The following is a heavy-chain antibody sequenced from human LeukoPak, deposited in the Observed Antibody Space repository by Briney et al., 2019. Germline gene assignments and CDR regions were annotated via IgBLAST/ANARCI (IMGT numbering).Heavy chain of an antibody. J-gene: IGHJ4*02. D-gene: IGHD3-9*01. CDR1: GFTFSSHS. CDR2: ISRSSTTI. CDR3: ARVGSYDLLTGYYSDYFDY. Sequence: GGSLRLSCAASGFTFSSHSMNWVRQTPGKGLEWVSYISRSSTTIYYADSVKGRFTISRDNAKNSLYLQMNSLRAEDTAVYYCARVGSYDLLTGYYSDYFDYWGQGTLVTVSS. V-gene: IGHV3-48*01.